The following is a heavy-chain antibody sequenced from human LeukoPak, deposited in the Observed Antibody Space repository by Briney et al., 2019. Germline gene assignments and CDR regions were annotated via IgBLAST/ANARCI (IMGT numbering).Heavy chain of an antibody. CDR2: ISSSGGRT. D-gene: IGHD6-13*01. CDR1: GFTFSSYA. CDR3: VKGRYSNSWYSSDY. Sequence: GGSLRLSCSASGFTFSSYAMHWVRQAPGKGLEYVSAISSSGGRTYYADSVRGRFTISRDNSKNTLYLQMSILRAEDTAVYYCVKGRYSNSWYSSDYWGQGTLVTVSS. J-gene: IGHJ4*02. V-gene: IGHV3-64D*09.